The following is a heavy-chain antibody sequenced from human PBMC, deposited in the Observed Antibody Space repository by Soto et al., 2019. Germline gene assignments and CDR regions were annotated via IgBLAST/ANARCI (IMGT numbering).Heavy chain of an antibody. CDR1: GGTFSSYA. J-gene: IGHJ3*02. CDR3: ARDSSGMDAFDI. D-gene: IGHD6-19*01. Sequence: QVQLVQSGAEVKKPGSSVKVSCKASGGTFSSYAISWVRQAPGQGLEWMGGIIPIFGTANYAQKFQGRVXIXAXASTSTAYMELSSLRSEDTAVYYCARDSSGMDAFDIWGQGTMVTVSS. V-gene: IGHV1-69*12. CDR2: IIPIFGTA.